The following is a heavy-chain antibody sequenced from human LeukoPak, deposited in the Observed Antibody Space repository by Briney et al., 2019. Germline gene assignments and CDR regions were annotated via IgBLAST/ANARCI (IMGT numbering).Heavy chain of an antibody. CDR1: GGSISSGGYY. Sequence: SETLSLTCTVSGGSISSGGYYWSWIRQHPGKGLEWIGYIYYSGNTYYNPSLKSRVIISVDTSKNQFSLKLNSVTAADTAVYYCARDARGYYDSSGRPVPNDAFDIWGQGTMVTVSS. V-gene: IGHV4-31*03. CDR2: IYYSGNT. D-gene: IGHD3-22*01. J-gene: IGHJ3*02. CDR3: ARDARGYYDSSGRPVPNDAFDI.